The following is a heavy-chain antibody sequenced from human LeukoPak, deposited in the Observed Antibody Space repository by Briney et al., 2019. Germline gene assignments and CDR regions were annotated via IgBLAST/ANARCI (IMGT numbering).Heavy chain of an antibody. CDR1: GGSISSYY. CDR3: ARDRGVYYDSSGYYPI. CDR2: IYYSGST. D-gene: IGHD3-22*01. V-gene: IGHV4-59*01. J-gene: IGHJ4*02. Sequence: SETLSLTCTVSGGSISSYYWSWIRQPPGKGLEWIGYIYYSGSTNYNPSLKSRVTISVDTSKNQFSLKLSSVTAADTAVYYCARDRGVYYDSSGYYPIWGQGTLVTVSS.